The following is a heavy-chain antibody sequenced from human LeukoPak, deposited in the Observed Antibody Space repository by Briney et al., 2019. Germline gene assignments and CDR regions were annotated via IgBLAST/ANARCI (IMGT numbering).Heavy chain of an antibody. CDR3: AIARSSQQLLWDYFDY. CDR1: GGTFSSYA. Sequence: ASVKVSCKASGGTFSSYAISWVRQAPGQGLEWMGGIIPIFGTANYAQKFQGRVTITTDESTSTAYMELSSLRSEDTAVYYCAIARSSQQLLWDYFDYWGQGTLVTVSS. CDR2: IIPIFGTA. J-gene: IGHJ4*02. D-gene: IGHD1-26*01. V-gene: IGHV1-69*05.